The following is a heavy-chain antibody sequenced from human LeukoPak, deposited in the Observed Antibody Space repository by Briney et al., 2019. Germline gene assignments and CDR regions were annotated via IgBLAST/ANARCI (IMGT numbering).Heavy chain of an antibody. D-gene: IGHD3-3*01. CDR1: GHTFTSYG. Sequence: WASVKVSCKASGHTFTSYGISWVRQAPGQGLEWMGWISAYNGNTNYAQKLQGRVTMTTDTSTSTAYMELRSLRSDDTAVYYCATLATTYDFWSGYSPDVWGKGTTVTVSS. CDR3: ATLATTYDFWSGYSPDV. CDR2: ISAYNGNT. J-gene: IGHJ6*04. V-gene: IGHV1-18*01.